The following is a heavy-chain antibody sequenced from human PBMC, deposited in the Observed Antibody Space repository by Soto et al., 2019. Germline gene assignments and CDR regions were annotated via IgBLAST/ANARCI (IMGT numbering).Heavy chain of an antibody. D-gene: IGHD3-10*01. CDR3: AKFGGGGTFHYGSGTPRSY. J-gene: IGHJ4*02. CDR2: ISGSGGST. V-gene: IGHV3-23*01. Sequence: GGSLRLSCAASGFTFSSYAMSWVRQAPGKGLEWVSAISGSGGSTYYADSVKGRFTISRDNSKNTLYLQMNSLRAEDTAVYYCAKFGGGGTFHYGSGTPRSYWGQGTLVTVSS. CDR1: GFTFSSYA.